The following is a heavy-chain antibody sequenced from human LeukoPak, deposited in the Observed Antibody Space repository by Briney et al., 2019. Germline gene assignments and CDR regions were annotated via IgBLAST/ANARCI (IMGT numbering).Heavy chain of an antibody. CDR3: ATNPRYCSSTGCYFP. CDR2: VDPEDGET. J-gene: IGHJ5*02. D-gene: IGHD2-2*01. V-gene: IGHV1-69-2*01. Sequence: ATVKISCKVSGYTFTDYYMHWVQQAPGKGLEWMGLVDPEDGETIYAEKFQGRGTITADTSTDTAYMELSSLRSEDTAVYYCATNPRYCSSTGCYFPWGQGTLVTVSS. CDR1: GYTFTDYY.